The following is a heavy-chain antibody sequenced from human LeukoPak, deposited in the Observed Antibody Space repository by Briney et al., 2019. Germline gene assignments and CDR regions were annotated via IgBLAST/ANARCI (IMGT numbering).Heavy chain of an antibody. CDR1: GGTFSSYA. D-gene: IGHD3-3*02. Sequence: SVKVSCKASGGTFSSYAISWVRQAPGQRLEWMGGIIPIFGTANYAQKFQGRVTITADESTSTAYMELSSLRSEDTAVYYCARGSTILNWFDPWGQGTLVTVSS. CDR3: ARGSTILNWFDP. J-gene: IGHJ5*02. CDR2: IIPIFGTA. V-gene: IGHV1-69*13.